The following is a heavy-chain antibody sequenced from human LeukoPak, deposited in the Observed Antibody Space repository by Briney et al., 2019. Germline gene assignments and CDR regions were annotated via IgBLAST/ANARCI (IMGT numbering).Heavy chain of an antibody. CDR1: GFTFSSYA. D-gene: IGHD2-15*01. CDR3: AKHKVAATPHYYYGMDV. J-gene: IGHJ6*02. CDR2: ISGSGGNT. V-gene: IGHV3-23*01. Sequence: GGSLRLSCAASGFTFSSYAMSWVRQAPGKGLQWVSAISGSGGNTYYADSVKGRFTISRDNSKNTLFLQMNSLRAEDTAVYYCAKHKVAATPHYYYGMDVWGQGTTVTVSS.